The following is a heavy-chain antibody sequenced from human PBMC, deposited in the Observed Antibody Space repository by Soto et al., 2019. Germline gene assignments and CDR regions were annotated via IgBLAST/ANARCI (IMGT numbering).Heavy chain of an antibody. CDR1: GGTFSSYA. CDR2: IIPIFGTA. D-gene: IGHD5-12*01. J-gene: IGHJ6*02. Sequence: QVQLVQSGAEVKKPGSSVKVSCKASGGTFSSYAISWVRQVPGQGLEWMGGIIPIFGTANYAQKFQGRVTITADESTSTAYMELGSLRSEDTAVYYCARAHFSGYDFHYYYGMDVWGQGTTVTVSS. CDR3: ARAHFSGYDFHYYYGMDV. V-gene: IGHV1-69*12.